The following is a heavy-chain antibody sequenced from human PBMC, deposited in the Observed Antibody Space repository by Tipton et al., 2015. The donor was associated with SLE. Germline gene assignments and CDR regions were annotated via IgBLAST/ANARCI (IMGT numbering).Heavy chain of an antibody. D-gene: IGHD4-17*01. Sequence: VQLVQSGAEVKNPGASVKVSCKASAYTFTTYSISWVRQAPGQGLEWMGWISTYNGNTNYAQKLQGRVTMTTGTSTSTAYMELRSLRSDDTAVYYCARAVTTGLYWYFDLWGRGTLVTVSS. CDR2: ISTYNGNT. CDR1: AYTFTTYS. CDR3: ARAVTTGLYWYFDL. J-gene: IGHJ2*01. V-gene: IGHV1-18*01.